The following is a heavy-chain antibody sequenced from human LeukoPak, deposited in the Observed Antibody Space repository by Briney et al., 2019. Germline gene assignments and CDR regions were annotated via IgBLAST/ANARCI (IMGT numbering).Heavy chain of an antibody. Sequence: ASVKVSCKASGYTFTGYYMHWVRQAPGQGLEWMGWINPNSGGTNYAQKFRGRVTMTRDTSISTAYMELSRLRSDDTAVYYCARGLRFLEWLLFWFDPWGQGTLVTVSS. J-gene: IGHJ5*02. D-gene: IGHD3-3*01. CDR2: INPNSGGT. CDR1: GYTFTGYY. CDR3: ARGLRFLEWLLFWFDP. V-gene: IGHV1-2*02.